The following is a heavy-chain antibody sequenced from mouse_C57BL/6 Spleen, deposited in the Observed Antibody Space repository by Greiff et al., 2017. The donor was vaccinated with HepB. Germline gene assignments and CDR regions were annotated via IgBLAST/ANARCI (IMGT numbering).Heavy chain of an antibody. J-gene: IGHJ1*03. CDR1: GFTFSSYA. CDR3: ARGGGGLRWWYFDV. V-gene: IGHV5-4*03. CDR2: ISHGGSYT. Sequence: DVKLVESGGGLVKPGGSLKLSCAASGFTFSSYAMSWVRQTPEQRLEWVATISHGGSYTYYPDNVKGRYTISRDNAKNNLYLQMSQLKSEDTAMYYCARGGGGLRWWYFDVWGTGTTVTVSS. D-gene: IGHD1-1*01.